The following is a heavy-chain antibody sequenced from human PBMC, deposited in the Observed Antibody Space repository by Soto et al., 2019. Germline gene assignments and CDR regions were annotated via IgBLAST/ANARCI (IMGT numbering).Heavy chain of an antibody. Sequence: QLQLQESGSGLVKPSQTLSLTCAVSGGSISSGGYSWSWILQPPGKGLEWIGYIYHSWSTYYNPSLKSRVPLSVDRSQNQFSLKLSSVTAADTAVYYCARGPSHYDTPRGFDYWGQGTLVTGSS. V-gene: IGHV4-30-2*01. D-gene: IGHD3-9*01. J-gene: IGHJ4*02. CDR2: IYHSWST. CDR1: GGSISSGGYS. CDR3: ARGPSHYDTPRGFDY.